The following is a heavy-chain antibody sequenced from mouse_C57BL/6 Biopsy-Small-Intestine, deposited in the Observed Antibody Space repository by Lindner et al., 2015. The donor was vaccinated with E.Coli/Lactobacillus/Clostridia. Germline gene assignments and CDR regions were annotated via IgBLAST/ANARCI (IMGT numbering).Heavy chain of an antibody. V-gene: IGHV14-4*01. Sequence: VQLQEVWGRELVRARGRQSSCPAQLLALTLKNDYMHWVKQRPEQGLEWIGWIDPENGDTEYVSKFQGKATITADTSSKTAYLQLSSLTSEDTAVYYCSTGGDGRGDYWGQGTTLTVSS. CDR3: STGGDGRGDY. CDR1: ALTLKNDY. CDR2: IDPENGDT. J-gene: IGHJ2*01. D-gene: IGHD2-3*01.